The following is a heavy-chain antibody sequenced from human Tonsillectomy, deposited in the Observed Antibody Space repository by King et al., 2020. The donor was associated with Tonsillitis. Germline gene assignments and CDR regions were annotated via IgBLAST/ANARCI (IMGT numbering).Heavy chain of an antibody. Sequence: VQLQQWGAGLLKPSETLSLTCAVYGGSFSGYYWGWIRQPPGKGLEWIGEISHSGSTNYNPSLKSRVTISLDATQNQFSLTLTSVTAADTAVYYCARGKYDFWSGYPDYFDYWGRGTPVTVSS. CDR2: ISHSGST. V-gene: IGHV4-34*01. CDR3: ARGKYDFWSGYPDYFDY. J-gene: IGHJ4*02. CDR1: GGSFSGYY. D-gene: IGHD3-3*01.